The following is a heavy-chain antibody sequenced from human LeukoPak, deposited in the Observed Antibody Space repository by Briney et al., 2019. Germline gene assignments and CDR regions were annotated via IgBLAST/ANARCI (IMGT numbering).Heavy chain of an antibody. D-gene: IGHD4-17*01. Sequence: SGGSLRLSCAVSGFTVSSNYMSWVRQAPGKGLEWVSSISSSSSYIYYADSVKGRFTISRDNAKNSLYLQMNSLGAEDTAVYYCARLRGYGDYYFDYWGQGTLVTVSS. V-gene: IGHV3-21*01. J-gene: IGHJ4*02. CDR3: ARLRGYGDYYFDY. CDR1: GFTVSSNY. CDR2: ISSSSSYI.